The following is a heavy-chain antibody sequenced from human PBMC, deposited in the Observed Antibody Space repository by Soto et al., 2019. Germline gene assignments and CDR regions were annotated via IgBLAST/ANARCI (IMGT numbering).Heavy chain of an antibody. CDR2: ISSTSSTN. CDR3: ARDWRPVDY. CDR1: GFTLSPFS. V-gene: IGHV3-48*04. Sequence: EVQLVESGGGLVQPGGSLSLSCAASGFTLSPFSMIWVRQAPGRGLEWVSYISSTSSTNHYADSVKGRFITSRDNAKNSLYLQMNSLRAEDTAVYYCARDWRPVDYWGQGTLVTVSS. D-gene: IGHD3-3*01. J-gene: IGHJ4*02.